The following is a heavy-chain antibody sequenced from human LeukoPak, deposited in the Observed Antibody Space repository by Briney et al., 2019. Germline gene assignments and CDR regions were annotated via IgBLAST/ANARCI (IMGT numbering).Heavy chain of an antibody. J-gene: IGHJ5*02. CDR3: ARDGMDSSGWYLWFDP. Sequence: GGSLRLSCAASGFTFSSYAMSWVRQAPGKGLEWVSVIYSGGSTYYADSVKGRFTISRHNSKNTLYLQMNSLRAEDTAVYYCARDGMDSSGWYLWFDPWGQGTLVTVSS. D-gene: IGHD6-19*01. CDR2: IYSGGST. CDR1: GFTFSSYA. V-gene: IGHV3-53*04.